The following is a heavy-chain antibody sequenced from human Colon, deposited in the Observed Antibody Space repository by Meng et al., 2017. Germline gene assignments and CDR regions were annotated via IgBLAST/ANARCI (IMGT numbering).Heavy chain of an antibody. CDR3: ARGRGSYSSIDF. CDR2: VYYTGSA. V-gene: IGHV4-61*03. CDR1: GGSVSSPSYY. J-gene: IGHJ4*02. D-gene: IGHD1-26*01. Sequence: QVQLQGSGPRLVRPSETLSLTCTLPGGSVSSPSYYWSWIRQTPGKGLEWIGYVYYTGSANYNPSLKSRVTISVDTSKNHFSLNLTSVTAADTAVYYCARGRGSYSSIDFWGQGTLVTVSS.